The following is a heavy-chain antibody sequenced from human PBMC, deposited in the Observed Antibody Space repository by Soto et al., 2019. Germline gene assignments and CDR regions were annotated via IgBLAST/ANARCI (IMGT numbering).Heavy chain of an antibody. CDR2: VHYSGSI. V-gene: IGHV4-31*03. J-gene: IGHJ4*02. CDR1: GVSINNGNDY. CDR3: VRGMDIYKCGF. Sequence: QVQLQESGPGLVKPSGTLSLTCTVSGVSINNGNDYWTWIRQHPGKGLEWIGHVHYSGSIHYNPSLKGRVTMSVDTSKNHVSLELSSATVADTAVYYCVRGMDIYKCGFWGQGTLVTVSS. D-gene: IGHD6-25*01.